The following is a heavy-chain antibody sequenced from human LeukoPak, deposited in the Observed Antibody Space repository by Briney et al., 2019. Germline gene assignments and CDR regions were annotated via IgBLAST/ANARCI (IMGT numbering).Heavy chain of an antibody. CDR1: GFTFSAFA. J-gene: IGHJ4*02. Sequence: PGGSLRLSCAASGFTFSAFAMHWVRQAPGKGLEWVAVIWADGSDEYYGESVKGRFTISRSNSRDTLYLQMNDLRAEDTALYYCPRESGAGGDFDHWGQGTLVTVSS. D-gene: IGHD2-21*01. CDR2: IWADGSDE. V-gene: IGHV3-33*01. CDR3: PRESGAGGDFDH.